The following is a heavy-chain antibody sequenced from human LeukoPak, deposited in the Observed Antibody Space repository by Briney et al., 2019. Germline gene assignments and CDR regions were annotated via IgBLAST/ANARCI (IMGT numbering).Heavy chain of an antibody. CDR2: IYYSGST. V-gene: IGHV4-30-4*08. Sequence: SETLSLTCTVSGGSISSGDYYWSWIRQPPGKGLEWIGYIYYSGSTYYNPSLKSRVTISVDTSKNQFSLKLSSVTAADTAVYYCAREPPRYYGGNGSTDAFDIWGQGTMVTVSS. J-gene: IGHJ3*02. CDR1: GGSISSGDYY. CDR3: AREPPRYYGGNGSTDAFDI. D-gene: IGHD4-23*01.